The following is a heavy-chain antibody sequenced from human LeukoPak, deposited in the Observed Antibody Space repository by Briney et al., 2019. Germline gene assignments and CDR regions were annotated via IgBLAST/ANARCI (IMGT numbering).Heavy chain of an antibody. CDR1: GFSVTNNY. CDR3: ARGDGYNFFDY. CDR2: FYVGGGA. Sequence: GGSLRLSCAVSGFSVTNNYMSWVRPAPRKGVEWGSVFYVGGGAYYADSVKGRFTIARDNSKNTLYLKRKSLGAEDTAVYYCARGDGYNFFDYWGQGTLVTVSS. D-gene: IGHD5-24*01. V-gene: IGHV3-53*01. J-gene: IGHJ4*02.